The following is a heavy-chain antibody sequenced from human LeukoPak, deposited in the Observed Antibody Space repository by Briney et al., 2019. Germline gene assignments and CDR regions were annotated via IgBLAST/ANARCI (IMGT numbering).Heavy chain of an antibody. CDR2: NYYSGST. CDR1: GGSISSSSYY. D-gene: IGHD6-13*01. CDR3: ARDPAYSSILAGFDY. Sequence: SETLSLTCTVSGGSISSSSYYWGWLRQPPGKGLEWIGNNYYSGSTYYNPSLKSRVTISVDTSKNQFSLKLSSVTAADTVVYYCARDPAYSSILAGFDYWGQGTLVTVSS. J-gene: IGHJ4*02. V-gene: IGHV4-39*07.